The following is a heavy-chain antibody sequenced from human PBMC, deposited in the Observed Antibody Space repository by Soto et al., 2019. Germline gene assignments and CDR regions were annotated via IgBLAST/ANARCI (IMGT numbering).Heavy chain of an antibody. Sequence: PGGSLRLSCAASGFTVSSNYMSWVRQAPGKGLEWVSVIYSGGSTYYADSVKGRFSISRDNSKNTLYLQMNSLRVEDTAVYYCARAPLYGGNSAGGQGTLVTVSS. CDR3: ARAPLYGGNSA. V-gene: IGHV3-66*01. CDR2: IYSGGST. J-gene: IGHJ4*02. CDR1: GFTVSSNY. D-gene: IGHD4-17*01.